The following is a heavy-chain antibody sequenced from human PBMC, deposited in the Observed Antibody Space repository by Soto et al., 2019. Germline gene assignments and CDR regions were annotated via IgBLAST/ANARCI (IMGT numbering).Heavy chain of an antibody. Sequence: ASVKVSCKASGYTFTSYYMHWVRQAPGQGLEWMGIINPSGGSTSYAQKFQGRVTMTRDTSTSTVYTELSSLRSEDTAVYYCARSNTVYYDFWSGYYTGERDYYGTDVWGQGTTVTVSS. CDR3: ARSNTVYYDFWSGYYTGERDYYGTDV. D-gene: IGHD3-3*01. CDR1: GYTFTSYY. J-gene: IGHJ6*02. CDR2: INPSGGST. V-gene: IGHV1-46*01.